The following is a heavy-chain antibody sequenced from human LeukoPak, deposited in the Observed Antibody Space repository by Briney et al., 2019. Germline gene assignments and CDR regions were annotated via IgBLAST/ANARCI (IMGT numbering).Heavy chain of an antibody. CDR3: ARGDHYYDTHGPQFDP. D-gene: IGHD3-22*01. J-gene: IGHJ5*02. CDR2: FYYTGSI. CDR1: GGSISSTSYY. Sequence: PSETLSLTCLVYGGSISSTSYYWGWIRQSRGRGLEWIGSFYYTGSIFDNRSLRSRVTISIDMSKNQFLLKLTSVTAADTAVYYCARGDHYYDTHGPQFDPWGQGTLVTVSS. V-gene: IGHV4-39*07.